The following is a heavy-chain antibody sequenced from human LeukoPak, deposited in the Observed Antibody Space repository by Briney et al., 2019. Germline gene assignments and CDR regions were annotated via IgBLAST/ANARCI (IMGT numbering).Heavy chain of an antibody. CDR1: GFIFRNYD. Sequence: GGSLRLSCAASGFIFRNYDMHWVRQAPGKGLEWVAYVRYDGSNKYYADSVKGRFTISRDDSRDTLYLQMNSPRAEDTAVYYCAKDRGTARSTHFDYWGQGTLVTVSS. CDR3: AKDRGTARSTHFDY. V-gene: IGHV3-30*02. D-gene: IGHD3-10*01. J-gene: IGHJ4*02. CDR2: VRYDGSNK.